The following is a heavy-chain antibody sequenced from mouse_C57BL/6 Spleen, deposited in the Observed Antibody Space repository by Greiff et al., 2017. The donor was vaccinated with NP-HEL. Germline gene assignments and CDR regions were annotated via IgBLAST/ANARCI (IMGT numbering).Heavy chain of an antibody. D-gene: IGHD2-5*01. V-gene: IGHV1-64*01. CDR1: GYTFTSYW. J-gene: IGHJ1*03. CDR3: AEVTTRYWYFDV. Sequence: VQLQQPGAELVKPGASVKLSCKASGYTFTSYWMHWVKQRPGQGLEWIGMIHPNSGSTNYNEKFKSKATLTVDKSSSTAYMQLSSLTSEDSAVYCCAEVTTRYWYFDVWGTGTTVTVSS. CDR2: IHPNSGST.